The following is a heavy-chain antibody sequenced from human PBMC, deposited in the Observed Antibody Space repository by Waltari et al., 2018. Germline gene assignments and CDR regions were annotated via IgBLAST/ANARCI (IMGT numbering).Heavy chain of an antibody. Sequence: QVQLQESGPGLVKPSETLSLTCTVSGGSISSYYWSWIRQPPGKGLEWIGYIYYSGSTNYNPSLKSRVTISVDTSKNQFSLKLSSVTAADTAVYYCARWLVREGFDYWGQGTLVTVSS. J-gene: IGHJ4*02. D-gene: IGHD6-19*01. V-gene: IGHV4-59*01. CDR3: ARWLVREGFDY. CDR1: GGSISSYY. CDR2: IYYSGST.